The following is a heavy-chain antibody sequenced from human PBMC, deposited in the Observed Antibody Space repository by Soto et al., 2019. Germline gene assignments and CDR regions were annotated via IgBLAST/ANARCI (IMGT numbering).Heavy chain of an antibody. CDR3: AREGYCSGGSCYPLNKWFDP. D-gene: IGHD2-15*01. CDR1: GGSISSGGYY. CDR2: IYYSGST. J-gene: IGHJ5*02. Sequence: QVQLQESGPGLVKPSQTLSLTCTVSGGSISSGGYYWSWIRQHPGKGLEWIGYIYYSGSTYYNQSLKSRVTISVDTSKNHFALKLSSVTAADTAVYYCAREGYCSGGSCYPLNKWFDPWGQGTLVTVSS. V-gene: IGHV4-31*03.